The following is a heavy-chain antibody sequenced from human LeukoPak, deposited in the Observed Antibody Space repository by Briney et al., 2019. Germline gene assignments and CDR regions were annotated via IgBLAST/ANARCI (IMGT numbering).Heavy chain of an antibody. V-gene: IGHV4-61*02. Sequence: SETLSLTCTVSGGSISSGSYYWSWIRQPAGKGLEWIGRIYTSGSTNYNPSLKSRVTISVDTSKNQFSLKLSSVTAADTAVYYCAREGYSSSSMGMWYWGQGTLVTVSS. D-gene: IGHD6-6*01. CDR1: GGSISSGSYY. J-gene: IGHJ4*02. CDR3: AREGYSSSSMGMWY. CDR2: IYTSGST.